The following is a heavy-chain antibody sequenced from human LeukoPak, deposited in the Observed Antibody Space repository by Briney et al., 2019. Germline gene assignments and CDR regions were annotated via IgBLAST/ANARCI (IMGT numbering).Heavy chain of an antibody. J-gene: IGHJ5*02. CDR2: IYTSGST. Sequence: PSQTLSLTCTVSGGSISSGSYYWSWIRQPAGKGLEWIGRIYTSGSTNYNPSLKSRVTISVDTSKNQFSLKLSSVTAADTAVYYCARRSGWYFIRHGWFDPWGQGTLVTVSS. CDR3: ARRSGWYFIRHGWFDP. D-gene: IGHD6-19*01. CDR1: GGSISSGSYY. V-gene: IGHV4-61*02.